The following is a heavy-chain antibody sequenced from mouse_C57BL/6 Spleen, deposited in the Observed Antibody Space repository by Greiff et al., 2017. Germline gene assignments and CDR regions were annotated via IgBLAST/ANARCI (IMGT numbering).Heavy chain of an antibody. Sequence: QVQLQQPGAELVKPGASVQLSCKASGYTFTSYWMHWVKPRPGRGLEWIGRLDPNSGGTKYNEKFKSKATLTVDKPSNSDYMQLSSLTSEDSAVDYCARSTTVLDYWGQGTTLTVSS. V-gene: IGHV1-72*01. D-gene: IGHD1-1*01. CDR2: LDPNSGGT. J-gene: IGHJ2*01. CDR3: ARSTTVLDY. CDR1: GYTFTSYW.